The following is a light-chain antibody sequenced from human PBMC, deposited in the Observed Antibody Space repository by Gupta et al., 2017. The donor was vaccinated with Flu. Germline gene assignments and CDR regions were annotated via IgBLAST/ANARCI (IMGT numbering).Light chain of an antibody. CDR1: QSFSSN. CDR3: QQYNSWPLT. J-gene: IGKJ4*01. Sequence: EIVMTQSPASLSVSPGERATLTCRASQSFSSNLAWYQQRPGQAPRLLIYGASTRATGIPATFSGSGSGTEFTLTISSLQSEDFAVYYCQQYNSWPLTFGEGTKVEIK. CDR2: GAS. V-gene: IGKV3-15*01.